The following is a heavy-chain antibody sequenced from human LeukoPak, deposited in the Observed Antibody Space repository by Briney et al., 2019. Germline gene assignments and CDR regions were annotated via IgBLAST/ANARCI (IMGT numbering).Heavy chain of an antibody. D-gene: IGHD3-9*01. V-gene: IGHV3-21*01. J-gene: IGHJ3*02. CDR2: ITSSGSYV. CDR1: GFTFSSYS. CDR3: AMILAGSHAFDI. Sequence: GGSLRLSCAASGFTFSSYSMVWVRRAPGKGLEWVSSITSSGSYVYCADSLKGRFTISRDNAKNSLFLQMNSLRADDTAVYYCAMILAGSHAFDIWGQGTMVTVSS.